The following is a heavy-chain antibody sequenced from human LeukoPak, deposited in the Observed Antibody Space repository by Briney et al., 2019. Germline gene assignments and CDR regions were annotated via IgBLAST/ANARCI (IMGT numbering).Heavy chain of an antibody. V-gene: IGHV4-31*03. D-gene: IGHD4-17*01. J-gene: IGHJ4*02. CDR1: GGSISSGDYY. CDR2: IYYSGST. CDR3: ARGGDYGDRNTFDY. Sequence: PSETLSLTCTVSGGSISSGDYYWSWIRQPPGKGLEWIGYIYYSGSTYYNTSLRSRVTISVDTSKNQFSLKVTSVTAADTAVYYCARGGDYGDRNTFDYWGQGTLVTVSS.